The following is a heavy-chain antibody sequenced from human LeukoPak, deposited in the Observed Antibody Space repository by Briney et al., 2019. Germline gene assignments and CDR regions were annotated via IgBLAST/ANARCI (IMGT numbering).Heavy chain of an antibody. D-gene: IGHD3-22*01. Sequence: GGSLRLSCAASGFTFSSYSMNWVRQAPGKGLEWVSYISSSSSTIYYADSVKGRFTISRDNAKNPLYLQMNSLRAEDTAVYYCAREGTMIGARSNAFDIWGQGTMVTVSS. CDR1: GFTFSSYS. CDR2: ISSSSSTI. J-gene: IGHJ3*02. CDR3: AREGTMIGARSNAFDI. V-gene: IGHV3-48*01.